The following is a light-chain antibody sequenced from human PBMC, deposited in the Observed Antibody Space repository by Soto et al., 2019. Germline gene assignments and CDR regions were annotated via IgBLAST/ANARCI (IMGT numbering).Light chain of an antibody. Sequence: DIQMTQSPSTLSASVGDRVTITCRASQSISSWLAWYQQKPGKAPKLLIYDASSLESGVPSRFSGSGSGTEFTPTISSLQPDDFATYYCQQYNSYSWTFSQGTKVEIK. V-gene: IGKV1-5*01. CDR3: QQYNSYSWT. CDR1: QSISSW. J-gene: IGKJ1*01. CDR2: DAS.